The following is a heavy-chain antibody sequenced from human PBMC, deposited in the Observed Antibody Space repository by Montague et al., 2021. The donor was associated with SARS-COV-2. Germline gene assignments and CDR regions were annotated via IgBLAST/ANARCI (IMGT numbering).Heavy chain of an antibody. CDR3: ATQEDPSGWIPGPFDF. CDR1: GGSISSSTYY. D-gene: IGHD6-19*01. Sequence: LSLTCTVSGGSISSSTYYWAWIRQPPGKGLEWIGSIYYRGSXYYNPSLKSRVFISVDTSKKQLSLTLTSVTAADTAVYYCATQEDPSGWIPGPFDFWGQGTLLSVSS. V-gene: IGHV4-39*01. CDR2: IYYRGSX. J-gene: IGHJ4*02.